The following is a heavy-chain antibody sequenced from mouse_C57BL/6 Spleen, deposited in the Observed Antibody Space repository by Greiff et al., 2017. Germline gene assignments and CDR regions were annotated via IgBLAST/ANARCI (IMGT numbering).Heavy chain of an antibody. V-gene: IGHV2-2*01. D-gene: IGHD1-1*01. J-gene: IGHJ1*03. Sequence: VQLQESGPGLVQPSQSLSITCTVSGFSLTSYGVHWVRQSPGKGLEWLGVIWSGGSTDYNAAFISRLSISKDNSKSQVFFKMNSLQADDTAIYYCARNSEDYYGSSNWYFDVWGTGTTVTVSS. CDR3: ARNSEDYYGSSNWYFDV. CDR1: GFSLTSYG. CDR2: IWSGGST.